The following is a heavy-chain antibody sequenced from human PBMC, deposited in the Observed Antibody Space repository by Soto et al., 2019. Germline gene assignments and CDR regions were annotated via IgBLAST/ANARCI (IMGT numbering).Heavy chain of an antibody. Sequence: LRLSCAASGFTFSSYGMHWVRQAPGKGLEWVAVISYDGSNKYYADSVKGRFTISRDNSKNTLYLQMNSLRAEDTAVYYCAKDRQGPTGNYYYGMDVWGQGTTVTVSS. CDR3: AKDRQGPTGNYYYGMDV. CDR2: ISYDGSNK. V-gene: IGHV3-30*18. D-gene: IGHD6-13*01. J-gene: IGHJ6*02. CDR1: GFTFSSYG.